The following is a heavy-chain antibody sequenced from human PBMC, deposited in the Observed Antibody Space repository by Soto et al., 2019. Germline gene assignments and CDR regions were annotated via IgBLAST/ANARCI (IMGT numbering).Heavy chain of an antibody. J-gene: IGHJ4*02. Sequence: SETLSLTCTVSVGSVITSTYYWGWILQAPGKGLEWIGSIYYSGSTYYTPSLKSRATISVDTSKNQFSLNLRSVTAADTAVYYCARGIDYYGSGSYYSRQHFDYWGQGALVTVSS. V-gene: IGHV4-39*01. CDR2: IYYSGST. CDR3: ARGIDYYGSGSYYSRQHFDY. CDR1: VGSVITSTYY. D-gene: IGHD3-10*01.